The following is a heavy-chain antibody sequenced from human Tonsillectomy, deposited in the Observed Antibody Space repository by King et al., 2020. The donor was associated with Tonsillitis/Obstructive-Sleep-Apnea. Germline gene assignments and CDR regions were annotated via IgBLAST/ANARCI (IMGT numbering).Heavy chain of an antibody. J-gene: IGHJ6*03. V-gene: IGHV1-18*01. CDR3: ARDRGGYCSVGSCYYYYYYMDV. CDR1: GYTFTSYG. Sequence: QLVQSGAEVKKPGASVKVSRKASGYTFTSYGLIWVRQAPGQGLVWMGWSSAYNGNTNYSQKTQGRVTMTTGTSTSTAYMEPRSLRSDDTAVYYCARDRGGYCSVGSCYYYYYYMDVWGKGTTVTVSS. D-gene: IGHD2-15*01. CDR2: SSAYNGNT.